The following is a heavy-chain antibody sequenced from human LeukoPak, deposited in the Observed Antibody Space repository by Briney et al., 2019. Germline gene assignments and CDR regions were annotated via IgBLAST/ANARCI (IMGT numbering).Heavy chain of an antibody. Sequence: SETLSLTCTVSGGSISSSSYYWGWIRQPPGKGLEWIGSIYYSGSTYYNPSLKSRVTISVDTSKNQFSLKLSSVTAADTAVYYCARVGRYFDWLLPFDYWGQGTLVTVSS. CDR3: ARVGRYFDWLLPFDY. J-gene: IGHJ4*02. D-gene: IGHD3-9*01. CDR2: IYYSGST. V-gene: IGHV4-39*01. CDR1: GGSISSSSYY.